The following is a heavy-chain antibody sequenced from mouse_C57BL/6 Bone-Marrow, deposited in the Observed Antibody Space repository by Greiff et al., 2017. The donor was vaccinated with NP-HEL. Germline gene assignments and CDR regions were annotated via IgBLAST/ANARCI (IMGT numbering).Heavy chain of an antibody. CDR3: ALLPFAY. CDR1: GYTFTSYG. Sequence: QVQLKQSGAELARPGASVKLSCKASGYTFTSYGISWVKQRTGQGLEWIGEIYPRSGNTYYNEKFKGKATLTADKSSSTAYMELRSLTSEDSAVYFCALLPFAYWGQGTLVTVSA. J-gene: IGHJ3*01. D-gene: IGHD2-10*01. CDR2: IYPRSGNT. V-gene: IGHV1-81*01.